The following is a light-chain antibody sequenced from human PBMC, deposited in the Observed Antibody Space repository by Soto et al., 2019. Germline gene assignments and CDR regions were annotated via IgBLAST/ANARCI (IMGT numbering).Light chain of an antibody. CDR2: GNS. V-gene: IGLV1-40*01. Sequence: QSVLTQPPSVSGAPGQRVTISCTGSSSNIGAGYDVHWYQQLPGTAPKLLIYGNSNRPSGVPDRFSGSKSGTSASLAITGLQAEDEADYYCQSYDSSLRGFGGGTQLTVL. J-gene: IGLJ3*02. CDR1: SSNIGAGYD. CDR3: QSYDSSLRG.